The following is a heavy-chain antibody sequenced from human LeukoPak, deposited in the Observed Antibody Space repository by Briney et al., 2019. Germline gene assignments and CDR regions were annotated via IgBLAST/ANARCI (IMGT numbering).Heavy chain of an antibody. CDR1: GGSISSHY. J-gene: IGHJ4*02. V-gene: IGHV4-59*11. D-gene: IGHD2-15*01. Sequence: SETLSLTCTVSGGSISSHYWSWIRQPPGKGLEWIGYVSYSGSTNYNPSLKRRVTISVDTSQNQFSLKLSSVNAADTAVYYCARKGPPGGYFDYWGQGTLVTVSS. CDR3: ARKGPPGGYFDY. CDR2: VSYSGST.